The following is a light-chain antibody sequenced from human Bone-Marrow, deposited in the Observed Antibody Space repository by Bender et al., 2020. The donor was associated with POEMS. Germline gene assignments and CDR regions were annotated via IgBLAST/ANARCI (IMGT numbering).Light chain of an antibody. CDR2: DVT. CDR3: CSYAGSSTLWV. J-gene: IGLJ3*02. CDR1: SSDVGTYNY. Sequence: QSALTQPRSVSGSPGQSVTISCTGTSSDVGTYNYVSWYQQYPGKAPKLMIYDVTQRPSGVPDRFSGSKSGNTASLTVSGLQAEDEADYYCCSYAGSSTLWVFGGGTKLTVL. V-gene: IGLV2-11*02.